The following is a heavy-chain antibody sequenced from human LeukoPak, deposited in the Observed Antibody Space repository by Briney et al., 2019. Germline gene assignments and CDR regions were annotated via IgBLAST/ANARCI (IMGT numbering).Heavy chain of an antibody. J-gene: IGHJ6*03. V-gene: IGHV1-2*02. CDR1: GYTFTGYY. CDR2: INPNSGGT. Sequence: ASVKVSCKASGYTFTGYYMHWVRQAPGQGLEWMGWINPNSGGTNYAQKFQGRVTMTRDTSISTAYMELSRLRSDDTAVYYCARGGTDYYDSSGYRYYYYYYMDVWGKGTTVTVSS. CDR3: ARGGTDYYDSSGYRYYYYYYMDV. D-gene: IGHD3-22*01.